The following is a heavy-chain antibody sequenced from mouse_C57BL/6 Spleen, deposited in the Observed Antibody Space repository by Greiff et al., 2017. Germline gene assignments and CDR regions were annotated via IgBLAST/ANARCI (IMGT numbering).Heavy chain of an antibody. V-gene: IGHV3-6*01. D-gene: IGHD2-4*01. J-gene: IGHJ4*01. Sequence: EVHLVESGPGLVKPSQSLSLTCSVTGYSITSGYYWNWIRQFPGNKLEWMGYISYDGSNNYNPSLKNRISITRDTPKNQFFLKLNSVTTEDTATYYCARESIYYDSDYYAMDYWGQGTSVTVSS. CDR2: ISYDGSN. CDR1: GYSITSGYY. CDR3: ARESIYYDSDYYAMDY.